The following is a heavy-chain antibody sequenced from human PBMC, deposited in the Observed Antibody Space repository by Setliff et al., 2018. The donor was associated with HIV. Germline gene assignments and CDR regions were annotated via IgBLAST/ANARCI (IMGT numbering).Heavy chain of an antibody. J-gene: IGHJ4*02. Sequence: PSETLSLTCTVSGGSISSGAYYWGWIRQPPGKGLEWIGSIYYSGTTNYNPSLKSRVTISVDTSKNQFSLKLSSVTAADTAVHYCARHVGYSSSSLDYWGQGTLVTVSS. V-gene: IGHV4-39*01. CDR3: ARHVGYSSSSLDY. CDR1: GGSISSGAYY. CDR2: IYYSGTT. D-gene: IGHD6-6*01.